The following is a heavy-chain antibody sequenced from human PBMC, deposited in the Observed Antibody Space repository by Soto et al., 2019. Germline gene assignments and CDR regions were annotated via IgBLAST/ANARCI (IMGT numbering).Heavy chain of an antibody. J-gene: IGHJ3*02. V-gene: IGHV4-31*03. CDR2: IYYSGST. Sequence: QVQLQESGPGLVKPSQTLSLTCTVSGGSISSGGYYWSWIRQHPGKGLEWIGYIYYSGSTYYNQCLKSRVTISVDTSKNQFSLNLSSVTAADTAVYYCARDRYSSTSCYVGHDAFDIWGQGTMVTVSS. CDR1: GGSISSGGYY. D-gene: IGHD2-2*01. CDR3: ARDRYSSTSCYVGHDAFDI.